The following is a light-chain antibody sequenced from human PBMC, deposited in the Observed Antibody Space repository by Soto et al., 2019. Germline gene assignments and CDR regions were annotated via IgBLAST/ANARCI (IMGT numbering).Light chain of an antibody. V-gene: IGKV3-20*01. J-gene: IGKJ1*01. CDR3: QQYAGSAAT. CDR2: GAS. CDR1: QSVSSSF. Sequence: EIVLTQSPGTLSLSPGERATLSCRASQSVSSSFFAWYQQKPGQAPRLLIYGASIRATAIPDRFTGSGSGTDFTLTISRLEPEDFAVYFCQQYAGSAATFGQGTKVDI.